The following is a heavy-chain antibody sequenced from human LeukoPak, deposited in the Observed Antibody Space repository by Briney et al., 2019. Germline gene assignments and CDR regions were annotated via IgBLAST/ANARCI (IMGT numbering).Heavy chain of an antibody. D-gene: IGHD2-15*01. Sequence: GSLRLSCVASGSTFSDQFMDWVRQAPGKGLEWVGRTANKANSYTTEYAASVKGRFIISRDDSRNSLYLQMNSLKIEDTAVYHCTRGYSGSWIYAFDIWGQGTLVTVSS. CDR3: TRGYSGSWIYAFDI. V-gene: IGHV3-72*01. CDR2: TANKANSYTT. CDR1: GSTFSDQF. J-gene: IGHJ3*02.